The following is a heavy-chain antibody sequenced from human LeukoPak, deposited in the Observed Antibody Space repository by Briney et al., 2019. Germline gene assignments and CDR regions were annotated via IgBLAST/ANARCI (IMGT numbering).Heavy chain of an antibody. CDR2: IRSSSET. J-gene: IGHJ5*02. CDR3: ARDAGNSGYGCDL. Sequence: GGSLRLSCAASGFIFSQYSMNWVRQAPGKGLEWVSHIRSSSETFYADSVKSRFTISRDNARNSLYLQMNKLRGEDTAIYYCARDAGNSGYGCDLWGQGTLVTVSS. V-gene: IGHV3-48*01. D-gene: IGHD5-12*01. CDR1: GFIFSQYS.